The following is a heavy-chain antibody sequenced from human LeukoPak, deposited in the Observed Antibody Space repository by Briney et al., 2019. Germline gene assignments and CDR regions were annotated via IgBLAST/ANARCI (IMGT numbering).Heavy chain of an antibody. CDR2: INPNSGGT. Sequence: GASVKVSCKASGYTFTGYYMHWVRQAPGQGLGWMGWINPNSGGTNYAQKFQGRVTMTRDTSISTAYMELSRLRSDDTAMYYCARSSGWKYNIDYWGQGTLVTVSS. V-gene: IGHV1-2*02. J-gene: IGHJ4*02. D-gene: IGHD6-19*01. CDR1: GYTFTGYY. CDR3: ARSSGWKYNIDY.